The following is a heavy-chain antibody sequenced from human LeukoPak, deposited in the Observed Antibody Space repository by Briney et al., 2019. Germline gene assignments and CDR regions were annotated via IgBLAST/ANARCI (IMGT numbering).Heavy chain of an antibody. J-gene: IGHJ4*02. V-gene: IGHV3-23*01. CDR1: GFFFSNYA. CDR2: VGGGGGSI. D-gene: IGHD3-16*01. CDR3: TKVSTIMN. Sequence: PGGSLRLSCEASGFFFSNYAMSWVRQAPGKGLEWVSSVGGGGGSIDYADSGKGRFTISRDNSKNTLYLQMNSLRADDTAVYYYTKVSTIMNWGQGTLVTVSS.